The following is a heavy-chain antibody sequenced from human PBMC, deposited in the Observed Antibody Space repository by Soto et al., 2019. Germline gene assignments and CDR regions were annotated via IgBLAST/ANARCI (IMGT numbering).Heavy chain of an antibody. D-gene: IGHD3-16*01. J-gene: IGHJ3*02. Sequence: PSETLSLTCTVSGGSISSGDYYWSWIRQPPGKGLEWIGYIYYSGSTYYNPSLKSRVTISVDTSKNQFSLKLSSVTAADTAVYYCARERGFSMITFGGDPSHAFDIWGQGTMVTVSS. CDR2: IYYSGST. V-gene: IGHV4-30-4*01. CDR3: ARERGFSMITFGGDPSHAFDI. CDR1: GGSISSGDYY.